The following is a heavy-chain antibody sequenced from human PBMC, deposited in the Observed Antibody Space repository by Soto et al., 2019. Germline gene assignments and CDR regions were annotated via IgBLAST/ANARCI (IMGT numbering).Heavy chain of an antibody. CDR3: ARVGRIYGDYDGFFDT. CDR1: NFTLSNYD. Sequence: EEHLAESGGGLVQPGGSLSLSCAASNFTLSNYDMNWVRQTPGKGLEWISYINTSGSTKYYADSVKGRSTISRDNAKKSVYLQMHSLRAEDTGIYYCARVGRIYGDYDGFFDTWGQGTLVTVSS. CDR2: INTSGSTK. D-gene: IGHD4-17*01. V-gene: IGHV3-48*03. J-gene: IGHJ4*02.